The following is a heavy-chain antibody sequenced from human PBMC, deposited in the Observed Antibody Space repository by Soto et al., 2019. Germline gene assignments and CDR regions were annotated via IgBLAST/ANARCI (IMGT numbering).Heavy chain of an antibody. Sequence: QVHLQESGPGLVKPSETLSLTCTVSGGSVSTGSYYWTWIRQPPGKGLEWIGHIYYSGSTNYNPFLLSXXTRSLDTSRNQFSLKLSSVTAADTAVYYCAREYHPWGQGTLVTVSS. V-gene: IGHV4-61*01. J-gene: IGHJ5*02. CDR2: IYYSGST. D-gene: IGHD2-2*02. CDR3: AREYHP. CDR1: GGSVSTGSYY.